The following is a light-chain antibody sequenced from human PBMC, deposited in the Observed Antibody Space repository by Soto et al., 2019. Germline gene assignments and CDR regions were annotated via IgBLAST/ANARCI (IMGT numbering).Light chain of an antibody. CDR2: WAS. CDR1: QSLLSSADNKNY. V-gene: IGKV4-1*01. Sequence: DIVMTQSPDSLAVSLGERAAINCKSRQSLLSSADNKNYLAWYQQKPGQPPKLLISWASTRQFGVPDRFIGSGSGTDFTLTISSLQPEDLALYYCQQYYGAPLTFGGGTKVEIK. CDR3: QQYYGAPLT. J-gene: IGKJ4*01.